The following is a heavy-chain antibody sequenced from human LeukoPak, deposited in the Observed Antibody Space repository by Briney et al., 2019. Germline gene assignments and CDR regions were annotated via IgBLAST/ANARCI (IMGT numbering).Heavy chain of an antibody. CDR1: GFTFNNAW. J-gene: IGHJ4*02. Sequence: GGSLRLSCAASGFTFNNAWMSWVRQAPGKGLEWIGRIKDKAYGGTTGYAAPVKGRFTISRDDSKNTLYLQMNSLKTEDTAVYYCATDPPSYWGQGTLVTVSS. V-gene: IGHV3-15*01. CDR2: IKDKAYGGTT. CDR3: ATDPPSY.